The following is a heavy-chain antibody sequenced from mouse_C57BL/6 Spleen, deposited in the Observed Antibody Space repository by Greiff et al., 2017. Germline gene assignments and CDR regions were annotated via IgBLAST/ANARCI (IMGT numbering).Heavy chain of an antibody. CDR2: IYPGSGST. CDR3: AREVRDYDSIYYYAMDY. Sequence: VQLQQPGAELVKPGASVKMSCKASGYTFTSYWITWVKQRPGQGLEWIGDIYPGSGSTNYNEKFKSKATLTVDTSSSTAYMQLSSLTSEDSAVYYCAREVRDYDSIYYYAMDYWGQGTSVTVSS. CDR1: GYTFTSYW. J-gene: IGHJ4*01. D-gene: IGHD2-4*01. V-gene: IGHV1-55*01.